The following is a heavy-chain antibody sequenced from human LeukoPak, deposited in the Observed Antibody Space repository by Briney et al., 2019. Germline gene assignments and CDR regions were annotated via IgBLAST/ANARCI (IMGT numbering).Heavy chain of an antibody. V-gene: IGHV1-18*01. CDR2: ISAYNGNT. D-gene: IGHD3-9*01. Sequence: ASVKVSCKASGYTFTSYGISWVRQAPGQGLEWMGWISAYNGNTNYAQKLQGRVTMTTDTSTSTAYMELRSLRSDDTAVYYCARDYVPLRYFDWLPSFDYWGQGTLVTVSS. CDR3: ARDYVPLRYFDWLPSFDY. CDR1: GYTFTSYG. J-gene: IGHJ4*02.